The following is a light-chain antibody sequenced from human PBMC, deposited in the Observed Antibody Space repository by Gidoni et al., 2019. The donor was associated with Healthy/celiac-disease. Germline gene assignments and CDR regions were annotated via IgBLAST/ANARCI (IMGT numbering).Light chain of an antibody. CDR1: QSISSY. Sequence: DIQLTQSPSSLSASIGNRVTITCRASQSISSYLNWYQQKPGKATNLLIYAASSLQSGVPSRFSVSGSGTDFTLTISSLQPEDFATYYCQQSYSTPIFTFGPGTKVDIK. V-gene: IGKV1-39*01. CDR2: AAS. J-gene: IGKJ3*01. CDR3: QQSYSTPIFT.